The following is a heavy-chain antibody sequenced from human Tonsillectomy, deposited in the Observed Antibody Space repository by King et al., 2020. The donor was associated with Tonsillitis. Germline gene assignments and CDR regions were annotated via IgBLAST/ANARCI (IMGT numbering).Heavy chain of an antibody. V-gene: IGHV4-59*08. J-gene: IGHJ3*02. Sequence: VQLQESGPGLVKPSETLSLTCTVSGGSISSYHWSWIRQPPGKGLEWIGYISYSGSTNYNPSIKSRVTISVDTSKNLFSLRLTSVTAADTAVYYCAGYDGGPDAFDIWGQGTMVTVSS. CDR2: ISYSGST. CDR3: AGYDGGPDAFDI. D-gene: IGHD1-1*01. CDR1: GGSISSYH.